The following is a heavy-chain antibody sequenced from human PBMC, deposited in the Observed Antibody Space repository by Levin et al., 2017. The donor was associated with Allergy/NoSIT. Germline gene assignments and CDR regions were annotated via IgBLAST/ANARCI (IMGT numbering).Heavy chain of an antibody. CDR2: IIPIFGTA. Sequence: KISCKASGGTFSSYAISWVRQAPGQGLEWMGGIIPIFGTANYAQKFQGRVTITADKSTSTAYMELSSLRSEDTAVYYCARASLLPIFGDLPGYYMDVWGKGTTVTVSS. D-gene: IGHD3-3*01. CDR3: ARASLLPIFGDLPGYYMDV. V-gene: IGHV1-69*06. J-gene: IGHJ6*03. CDR1: GGTFSSYA.